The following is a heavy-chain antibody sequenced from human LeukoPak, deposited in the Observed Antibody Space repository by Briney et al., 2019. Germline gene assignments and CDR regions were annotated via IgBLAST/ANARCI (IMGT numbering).Heavy chain of an antibody. D-gene: IGHD6-19*01. CDR1: GYTLTELS. CDR3: ATDLSSGWYLGY. Sequence: ASVKVSCKVSGYTLTELSMHWVRQAPGKGLEWVGGFDPEDGETIYAQKFQGRVTMTEDTSTDTAYMELSSLRSEDTAVYYCATDLSSGWYLGYWGQGTLVTVSS. J-gene: IGHJ4*02. CDR2: FDPEDGET. V-gene: IGHV1-24*01.